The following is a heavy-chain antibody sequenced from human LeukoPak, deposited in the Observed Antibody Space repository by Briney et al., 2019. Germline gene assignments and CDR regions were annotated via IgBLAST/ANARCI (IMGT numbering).Heavy chain of an antibody. Sequence: SGPALVKPTQTLTLTCTFSGFSLTTTGMRVSWIRQPPGKALEWLACIDWDDDKFYSTSLKTRLTISKDTSKNQVVLTMTNMDPVDTATYYCARLQGATIGAKWFDPWGQGTLVTVSS. D-gene: IGHD4/OR15-4a*01. J-gene: IGHJ5*02. CDR3: ARLQGATIGAKWFDP. V-gene: IGHV2-70*04. CDR1: GFSLTTTGMR. CDR2: IDWDDDK.